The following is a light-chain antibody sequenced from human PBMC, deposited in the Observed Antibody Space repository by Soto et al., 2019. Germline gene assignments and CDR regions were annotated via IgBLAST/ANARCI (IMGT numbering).Light chain of an antibody. CDR1: SSDVGGYNY. CDR3: SYSTSSSTLYV. CDR2: EVS. V-gene: IGLV2-14*01. J-gene: IGLJ1*01. Sequence: QSALTQPASVSGSPGQSITISCTGTSSDVGGYNYVSWYQQHPGKAPKLMIYEVSNRPSGVSNRFSGSKSGNTASLTISGLQEEDEADYYCSYSTSSSTLYVFGTGTKLTVL.